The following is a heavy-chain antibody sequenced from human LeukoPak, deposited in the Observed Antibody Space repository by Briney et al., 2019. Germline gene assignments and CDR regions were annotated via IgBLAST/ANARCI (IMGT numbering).Heavy chain of an antibody. CDR1: GGSISSSSYY. D-gene: IGHD2-21*02. Sequence: SETLSLTCTVSGGSISSSSYYCGWIRQPPGKGLEWIGSIYYSGSTYYNPSLKSRVTISVDTSKNQFSLKLSSVTAADTAVYYCASGGASVVVTANRFDYWGQGTLVTVSS. V-gene: IGHV4-39*01. J-gene: IGHJ4*02. CDR2: IYYSGST. CDR3: ASGGASVVVTANRFDY.